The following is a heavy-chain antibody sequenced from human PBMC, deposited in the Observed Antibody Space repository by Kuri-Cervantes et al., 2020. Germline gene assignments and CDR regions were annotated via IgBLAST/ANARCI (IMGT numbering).Heavy chain of an antibody. D-gene: IGHD3-22*01. Sequence: SQTLSLTCAVYGGSFSGYYWSWIRQPPGKGLEWIGEINHSGNTNYNPSLKSRVTMSVDTSKNQFSLKLSSVTAADTAVYYCARLAYYYDSSGYLEREAFDIWGQGTMVTVSS. J-gene: IGHJ3*02. V-gene: IGHV4-34*01. CDR3: ARLAYYYDSSGYLEREAFDI. CDR1: GGSFSGYY. CDR2: INHSGNT.